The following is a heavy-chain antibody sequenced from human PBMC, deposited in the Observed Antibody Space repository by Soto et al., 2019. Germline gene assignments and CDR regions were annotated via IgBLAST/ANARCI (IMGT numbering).Heavy chain of an antibody. CDR1: GFTFSNAW. V-gene: IGHV3-15*01. CDR2: IKSKTDGGTT. CDR3: TREAAYIGSSWY. Sequence: GGSLRLSCAASGFTFSNAWMSWVRQAPGKGLEWVGRIKSKTDGGTTDYAAPVKGRFTISRDDSKNTLYLQMNSLKTEDTAVYYCTREAAYIGSSWYWGQGTLVTVSS. J-gene: IGHJ4*02. D-gene: IGHD6-13*01.